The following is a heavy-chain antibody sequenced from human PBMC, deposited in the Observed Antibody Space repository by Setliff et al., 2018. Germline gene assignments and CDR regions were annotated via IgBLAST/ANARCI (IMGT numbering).Heavy chain of an antibody. J-gene: IGHJ4*02. CDR3: ARGAHAYGY. CDR2: IKQDGSER. D-gene: IGHD5-18*01. CDR1: GFTFSSYW. Sequence: GGSLRLSCAASGFTFSSYWMTWVRQAPGKGLEWVANIKQDGSERHYVDSVKGRFTISRDNAKNSLYLQITSLRAEATAVYYCARGAHAYGYWGQGTLVTVSS. V-gene: IGHV3-7*01.